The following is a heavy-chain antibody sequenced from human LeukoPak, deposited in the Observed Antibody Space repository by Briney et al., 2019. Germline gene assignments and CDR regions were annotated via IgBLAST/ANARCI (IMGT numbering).Heavy chain of an antibody. J-gene: IGHJ4*02. CDR1: GFTFSSYA. CDR2: ISESGDTP. D-gene: IGHD1-26*01. Sequence: GGSLRLSCTASGFTFSSYAMSWVRQAPGKGLKWVSSISESGDTPYYADSVKGLFTISRDNSKNTLYLQMSSLRAEDTAVYYCAKRERERVSWYFFDYWGQGVLVTVSS. CDR3: AKRERERVSWYFFDY. V-gene: IGHV3-23*01.